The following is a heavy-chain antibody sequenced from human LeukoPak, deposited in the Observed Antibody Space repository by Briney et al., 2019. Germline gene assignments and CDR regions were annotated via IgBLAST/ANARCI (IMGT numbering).Heavy chain of an antibody. Sequence: SETLSLTCAVSGDSITSYYWSWIRQPPGKGLEWIGSIYYSGSTYYNPSLKSRVTISVDTSKSQISLKLRSVTAADTAMYYCARLWSGYRPPDYWGQGTLVTVSS. CDR3: ARLWSGYRPPDY. CDR2: IYYSGST. CDR1: GDSITSYY. J-gene: IGHJ4*02. V-gene: IGHV4-39*01. D-gene: IGHD3-3*01.